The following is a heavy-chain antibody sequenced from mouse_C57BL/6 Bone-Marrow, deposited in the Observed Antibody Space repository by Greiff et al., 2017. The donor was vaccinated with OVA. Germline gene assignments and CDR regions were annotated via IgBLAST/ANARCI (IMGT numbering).Heavy chain of an antibody. CDR2: IDPSDSYT. CDR3: ARDRYYYGSSWYFDV. J-gene: IGHJ1*03. Sequence: QVQLKQPGAELVRPGTSVKLSCKASGYTFTSYWMHWVKQRPGQGLEWIGVIDPSDSYTNYNQKFKGKATLTVDTSSSTAYMQLSSLTSEDSAVYYCARDRYYYGSSWYFDVWAQGPRSPSPQ. V-gene: IGHV1-59*01. D-gene: IGHD1-1*01. CDR1: GYTFTSYW.